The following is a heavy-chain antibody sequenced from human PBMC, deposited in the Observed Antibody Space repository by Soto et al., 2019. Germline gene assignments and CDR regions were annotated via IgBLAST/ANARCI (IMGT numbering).Heavy chain of an antibody. CDR2: ISYDGSNK. J-gene: IGHJ4*02. CDR3: AKGPPAIVVVITTLPFDY. V-gene: IGHV3-30*18. D-gene: IGHD3-22*01. CDR1: GFTFSSYG. Sequence: QVQLVESGGGVVQPGRSLRLSCAASGFTFSSYGMHWVRQAPGKGLEWVAVISYDGSNKYYADSVKGRFTISRDNSENTLYLHMNSLRAEDTAVYYCAKGPPAIVVVITTLPFDYWGQGTLVTVSS.